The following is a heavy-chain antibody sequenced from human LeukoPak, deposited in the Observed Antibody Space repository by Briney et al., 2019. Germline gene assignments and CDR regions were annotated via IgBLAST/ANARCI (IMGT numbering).Heavy chain of an antibody. CDR1: GFTFSSFT. D-gene: IGHD3-22*01. V-gene: IGHV3-30-3*01. CDR2: ISYDGSNK. J-gene: IGHJ4*02. Sequence: PGRSLRLSCAASGFTFSSFTFHWVRQAPGKGLEWVAVISYDGSNKYYADSVKGRFTISRDNSKNTLYLQMNSLRAEDTAVYYCARGQARAYYYDSSGYYSDWGQGTLVTVSS. CDR3: ARGQARAYYYDSSGYYSD.